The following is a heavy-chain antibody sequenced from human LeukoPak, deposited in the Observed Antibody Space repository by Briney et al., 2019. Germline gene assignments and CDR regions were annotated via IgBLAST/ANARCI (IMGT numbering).Heavy chain of an antibody. CDR1: GFTVSDNY. CDR3: ARGVQSEP. CDR2: IYSGGNT. V-gene: IGHV3-53*05. Sequence: GGSLRLSRSASGFTVSDNYMSWVRQAPGKGLEWVSVIYSGGNTYYADSVEGRFTISRDNSKNMLYLQMNNLRTEDTAVYYCARGVQSEPWGQGTLVTVSS. J-gene: IGHJ5*02.